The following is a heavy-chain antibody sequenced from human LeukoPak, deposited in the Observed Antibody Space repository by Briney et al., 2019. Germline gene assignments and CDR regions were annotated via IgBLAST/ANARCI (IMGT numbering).Heavy chain of an antibody. J-gene: IGHJ4*02. Sequence: ASVKVSCKASGYTFTSYDINWVRQATGQGLEWMGWMNPNSGNTGYAQKFQGRVTMTRNTSISTAYMELSSLRSEDTAVYYCARSAYDSGGYYPYYFDYWGQGTLVTVSS. D-gene: IGHD3-22*01. V-gene: IGHV1-8*01. CDR3: ARSAYDSGGYYPYYFDY. CDR1: GYTFTSYD. CDR2: MNPNSGNT.